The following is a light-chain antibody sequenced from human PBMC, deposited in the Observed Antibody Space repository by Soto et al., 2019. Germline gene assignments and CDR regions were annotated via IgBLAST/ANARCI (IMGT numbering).Light chain of an antibody. CDR1: QSVSSTY. CDR2: GAS. Sequence: EIVLTQSPGTLSLSPGERATLSCRASQSVSSTYLAWYQQNPGQAPRLLIYGASSRATGIPDRFSGSGSGTDFTLTISRLEPEDFAVYFCQQYGSWSYTFSQRTKLEI. J-gene: IGKJ2*01. CDR3: QQYGSWSYT. V-gene: IGKV3-20*01.